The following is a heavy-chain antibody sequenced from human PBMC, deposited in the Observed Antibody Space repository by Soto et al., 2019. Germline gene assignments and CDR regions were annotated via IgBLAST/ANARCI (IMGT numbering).Heavy chain of an antibody. D-gene: IGHD5-18*01. V-gene: IGHV3-23*01. J-gene: IGHJ6*02. CDR1: GFTFSSYA. CDR2: ISGSGGST. CDR3: AKWKLWLRRGMDV. Sequence: VGSVRLSCAASGFTFSSYAMSWVRQAPGKGLEWVSAISGSGGSTYYADSVKGRFTISRDNSKNTLYLQMNSLRAEDTAVYYCAKWKLWLRRGMDVWGQGTTVTVSS.